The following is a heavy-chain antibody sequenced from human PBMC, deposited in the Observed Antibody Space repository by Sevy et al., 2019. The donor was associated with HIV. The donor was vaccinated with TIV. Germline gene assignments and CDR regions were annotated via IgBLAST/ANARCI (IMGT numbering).Heavy chain of an antibody. J-gene: IGHJ5*02. CDR1: GFIFSSYV. D-gene: IGHD5-18*01. CDR2: ISGSGGST. Sequence: GGSLRLSCAASGFIFSSYVMNWVRQAPGKGLEWVSAISGSGGSTYYADSVKGRFTISRDNSKNTLYLQMNSLRAEDTAVYYCAKDPGYRNWFDPWGQGTLVTVSS. CDR3: AKDPGYRNWFDP. V-gene: IGHV3-23*01.